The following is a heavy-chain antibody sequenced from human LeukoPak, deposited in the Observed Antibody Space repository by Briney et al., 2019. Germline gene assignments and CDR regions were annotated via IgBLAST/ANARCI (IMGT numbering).Heavy chain of an antibody. CDR2: FDPEDGET. D-gene: IGHD2/OR15-2a*01. V-gene: IGHV1-24*01. CDR1: GYTLSQLS. Sequence: ASVKVSCKVSGYTLSQLSMHWVRQAPGKGLEWMGGFDPEDGETIYAQKFQGRVSMTEDTSTDAAYMELSSLGSDDTAVYYCATEAIYFLYWGQGTLVTVSS. CDR3: ATEAIYFLY. J-gene: IGHJ4*02.